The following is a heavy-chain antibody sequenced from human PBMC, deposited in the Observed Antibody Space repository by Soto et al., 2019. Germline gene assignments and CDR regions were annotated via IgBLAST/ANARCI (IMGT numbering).Heavy chain of an antibody. CDR2: INAGNGNT. Sequence: ASVKVSCKASGYTFTSYAMHWVRQAPGQRLEWMGWINAGNGNTKYSQKFQGRVTITRDTSASTAYMELSSLRSEDTAVYYCAREGIGGYDSDYWGQGTLVTVSS. CDR1: GYTFTSYA. V-gene: IGHV1-3*01. CDR3: AREGIGGYDSDY. D-gene: IGHD5-12*01. J-gene: IGHJ4*02.